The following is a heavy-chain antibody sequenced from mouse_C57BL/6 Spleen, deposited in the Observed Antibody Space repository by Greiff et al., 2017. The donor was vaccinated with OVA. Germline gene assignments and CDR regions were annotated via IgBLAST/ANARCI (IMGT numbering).Heavy chain of an antibody. D-gene: IGHD1-1*01. CDR2: IDPSDSYT. V-gene: IGHV1-59*01. CDR3: ARERGTTVFDY. Sequence: QVQLQQPGAELVRPGTSVKLSCKASGYTFTSYWMHWVKQRPGQGLEWIGVIDPSDSYTNYNQKFKGKATLTVDTSSSTAYMQLSSLTSEDSAVYYCARERGTTVFDYWGQGTTLTVSS. CDR1: GYTFTSYW. J-gene: IGHJ2*01.